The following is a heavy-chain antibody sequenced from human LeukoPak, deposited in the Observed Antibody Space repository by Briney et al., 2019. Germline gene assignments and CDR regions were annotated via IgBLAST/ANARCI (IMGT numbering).Heavy chain of an antibody. CDR2: INHSGST. D-gene: IGHD5-24*01. V-gene: IGHV4-34*01. CDR3: ARVRTDGYNS. CDR1: GGSFSGYY. Sequence: SETLSLTCAVYGGSFSGYYWSWIRQPPGKGLEWIGEINHSGSTNYNPSLKSRVTISVDTSKNQFSLKLSSVTAADTAVYYCARVRTDGYNSWGQGTLVTVSS. J-gene: IGHJ4*02.